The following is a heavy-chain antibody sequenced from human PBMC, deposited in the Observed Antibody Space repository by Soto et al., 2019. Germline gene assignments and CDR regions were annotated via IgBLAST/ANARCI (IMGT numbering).Heavy chain of an antibody. D-gene: IGHD6-13*01. V-gene: IGHV1-46*01. CDR3: ARGLAAGDY. CDR1: GYTFTNYY. Sequence: QVQLVQSGAEVKKPGASVKLSCKASGYTFTNYYIHWVRQAPGQGLEWMAIINPNGGSTNYAQKFQGRVTLTRATYTSTVYMDLSSLKSEDTAVYYCARGLAAGDYWGQGTLVTVSS. CDR2: INPNGGST. J-gene: IGHJ4*02.